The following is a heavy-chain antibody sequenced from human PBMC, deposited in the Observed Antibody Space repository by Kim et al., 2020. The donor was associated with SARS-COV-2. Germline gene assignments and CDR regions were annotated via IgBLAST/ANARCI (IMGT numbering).Heavy chain of an antibody. CDR1: GYTFTSYA. V-gene: IGHV7-4-1*02. CDR2: INTNTGNP. CDR3: ARVFSSGYSSSWYPWGMDV. Sequence: ASVKVSCKASGYTFTSYAMNWVRQAPGQGLEWMGWINTNTGNPTYAQGFTGRFVFSLDTSVSTAYLQISSLKAEDTAVYYCARVFSSGYSSSWYPWGMDVWGQGTTVTVSS. J-gene: IGHJ6*02. D-gene: IGHD6-13*01.